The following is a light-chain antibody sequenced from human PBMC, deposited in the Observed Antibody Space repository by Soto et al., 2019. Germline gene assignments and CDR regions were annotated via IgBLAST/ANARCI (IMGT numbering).Light chain of an antibody. CDR1: RSDVGGYNY. CDR2: DVS. CDR3: SSYTSSSTVV. V-gene: IGLV2-14*01. Sequence: QSALTQPASVSGSPGQAITISCTGTRSDVGGYNYVSWYQQHPGKAPKLMIYDVSNRPSGVSNRFSGSKSGNTASLTISGFQAEDEADYYCSSYTSSSTVVFGGGTKLTVL. J-gene: IGLJ2*01.